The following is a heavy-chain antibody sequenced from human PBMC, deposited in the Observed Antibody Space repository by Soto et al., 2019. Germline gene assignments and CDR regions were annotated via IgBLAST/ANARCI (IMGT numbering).Heavy chain of an antibody. V-gene: IGHV1-18*01. D-gene: IGHD6-19*01. J-gene: IGHJ6*02. CDR1: GYTFTNYG. Sequence: VASVKVSCKASGYTFTNYGITRVRQAPGQGLEWMGWISAYNGNTNYAQKLQDIVTMTTDTSTSTAYLELRSLRSDDTALYYCARDFGRIAVAGTGCMDVWGQGTTVTVSS. CDR3: ARDFGRIAVAGTGCMDV. CDR2: ISAYNGNT.